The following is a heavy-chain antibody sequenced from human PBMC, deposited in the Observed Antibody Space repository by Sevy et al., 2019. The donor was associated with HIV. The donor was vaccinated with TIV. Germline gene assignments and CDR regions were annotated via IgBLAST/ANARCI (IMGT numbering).Heavy chain of an antibody. J-gene: IGHJ4*02. V-gene: IGHV4-59*08. CDR3: EGENAWGRGYS. CDR2: IYYNGHI. Sequence: SETLSLTCTVSGGSITSLYWNWIRQPPGKGLEWIASIYYNGHINYNPSLKSRVTLSLDTSKNQFSLRLSSVTAADTAMYYCEGENAWGRGYSWGQGTLVTVSS. CDR1: GGSITSLY. D-gene: IGHD7-27*01.